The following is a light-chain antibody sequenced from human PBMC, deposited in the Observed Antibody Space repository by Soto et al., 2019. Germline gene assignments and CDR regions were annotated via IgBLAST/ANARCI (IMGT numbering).Light chain of an antibody. CDR1: ASDVSAYDY. V-gene: IGLV2-14*03. CDR2: HVI. Sequence: QSALTQPASVSGSPGQSITISCTGTASDVSAYDYVSWFQQHPGRAPKLLIYHVINRPSGVSLRFSGSKSGNTASLTISGLQAEDEADFYCTSFTTSNTWVFGGGTKLTVL. J-gene: IGLJ3*02. CDR3: TSFTTSNTWV.